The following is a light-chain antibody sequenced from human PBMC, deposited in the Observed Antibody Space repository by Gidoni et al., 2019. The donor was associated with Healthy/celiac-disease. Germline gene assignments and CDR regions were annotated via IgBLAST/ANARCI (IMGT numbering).Light chain of an antibody. Sequence: DLQMAQSPSSLSSSLGDRVTITCQESQDISNYLNWYQQKPGKAPKLLIYDASNLERGVPSRFSGSGSGTDFTFTISSLQPEDIATYYCQQYDNIPITFGQGTRLEIK. CDR2: DAS. V-gene: IGKV1-33*01. J-gene: IGKJ5*01. CDR3: QQYDNIPIT. CDR1: QDISNY.